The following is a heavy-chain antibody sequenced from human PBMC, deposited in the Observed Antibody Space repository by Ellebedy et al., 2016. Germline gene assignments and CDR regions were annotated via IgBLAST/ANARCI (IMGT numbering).Heavy chain of an antibody. J-gene: IGHJ6*02. V-gene: IGHV4-39*01. CDR3: ARGNLWFGVAIYYYYGMDV. D-gene: IGHD3-10*01. Sequence: SETLSLXXTVSGGSISSSSYYWGWIRQPPGKGLEWIGSIYYSGSTYYNPSLKSRVTISVDTSKNQFSLKLSSVTAADTAVYYCARGNLWFGVAIYYYYGMDVWGQGTTVTVSS. CDR1: GGSISSSSYY. CDR2: IYYSGST.